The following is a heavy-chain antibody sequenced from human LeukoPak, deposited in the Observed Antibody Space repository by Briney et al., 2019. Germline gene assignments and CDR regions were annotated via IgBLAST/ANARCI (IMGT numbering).Heavy chain of an antibody. CDR3: ARLVMATMRLDH. Sequence: PSETLSLTCTVSGGSISSSSYYWGWIRQPPGKGLEWIGSIYYSGSTYYNPSLKSRVTISVDTSKNQFSLKLSSVTAADTAVYYCARLVMATMRLDHWGQGTLVTVSS. J-gene: IGHJ4*02. CDR1: GGSISSSSYY. V-gene: IGHV4-39*01. D-gene: IGHD5-24*01. CDR2: IYYSGST.